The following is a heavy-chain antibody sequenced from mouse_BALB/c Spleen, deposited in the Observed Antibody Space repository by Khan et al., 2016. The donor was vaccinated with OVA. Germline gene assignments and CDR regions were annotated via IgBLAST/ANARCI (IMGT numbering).Heavy chain of an antibody. J-gene: IGHJ3*01. Sequence: VQLKESGPELVKPGASVKMSCKASGYTYTSYVMHWVKQKPGQGLEWIGYINPYNDGTKYDEKFKGKATLISDKSSSTAYLELSSLTSEDSAVYYCARWGITAGVAYWGQGTLGTVAA. CDR3: ARWGITAGVAY. V-gene: IGHV1S136*01. CDR1: GYTYTSYV. D-gene: IGHD2-4*01. CDR2: INPYNDGT.